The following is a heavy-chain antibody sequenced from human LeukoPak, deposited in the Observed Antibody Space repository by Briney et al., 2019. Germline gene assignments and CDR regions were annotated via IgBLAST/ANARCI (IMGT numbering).Heavy chain of an antibody. D-gene: IGHD3-10*01. CDR1: GGSISSYY. V-gene: IGHV4-59*01. CDR3: ARGRDPSGETY. CDR2: IYYSGST. Sequence: SSETLSLTCTVSGGSISSYYWSWIRQPPGKGLEWIGYIYYSGSTNYNPSLKSRVTISVDTSKNQFSLKLSSVTAADTAVYYCARGRDPSGETYWGQGTLVTVSS. J-gene: IGHJ4*02.